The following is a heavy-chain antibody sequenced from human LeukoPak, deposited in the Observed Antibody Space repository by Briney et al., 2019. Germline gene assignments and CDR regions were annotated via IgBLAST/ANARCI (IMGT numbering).Heavy chain of an antibody. V-gene: IGHV3-23*01. CDR3: AKAPRSGDWYFDL. J-gene: IGHJ2*01. CDR1: EFTFSNYA. CDR2: MSGSGGFT. Sequence: PGGSLRLSCAASEFTFSNYAMNWVRQAPGKGLEWVSGMSGSGGFTYYADSVKGRFTISRDNSKNTLYLQINSLTAEDTALYYCAKAPRSGDWYFDLWGRGTLVTVSS. D-gene: IGHD1-26*01.